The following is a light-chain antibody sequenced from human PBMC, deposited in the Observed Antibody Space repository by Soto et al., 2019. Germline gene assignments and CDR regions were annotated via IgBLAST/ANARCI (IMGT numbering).Light chain of an antibody. Sequence: DIQMTQSPSTLSASVGDRVTITCRASQIIYSWLAWYQQKPGKASRLLIYMASSLESGVPSSFRGSVSGSEFTPTNCRLQPDVFATYYCKQYNTYSCFGQGTKVAVK. J-gene: IGKJ1*01. V-gene: IGKV1-5*03. CDR3: KQYNTYSC. CDR2: MAS. CDR1: QIIYSW.